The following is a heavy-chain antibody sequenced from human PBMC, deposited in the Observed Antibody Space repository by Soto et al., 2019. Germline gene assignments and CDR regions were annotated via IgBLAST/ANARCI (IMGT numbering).Heavy chain of an antibody. V-gene: IGHV1-3*01. CDR3: ATPIVAFY. Sequence: ASVKVSCKAPGYTFTSYAIHWERQAPPQRLEWMGWINAGNGNTKYSQKIQGRVIITRDTSAGTAYMELRSLRSEDTAVYYCATPIVAFYCREGTLVTVSS. CDR2: INAGNGNT. CDR1: GYTFTSYA. J-gene: IGHJ4*02. D-gene: IGHD5-12*01.